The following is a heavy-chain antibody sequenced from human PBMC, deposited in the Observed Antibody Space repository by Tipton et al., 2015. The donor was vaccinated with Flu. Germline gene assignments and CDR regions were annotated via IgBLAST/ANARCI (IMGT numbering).Heavy chain of an antibody. D-gene: IGHD3-9*01. CDR2: INHSGST. CDR1: GGSFSGYY. CDR3: TRKEYDILSGYYNGVDY. J-gene: IGHJ4*02. Sequence: TLSLTCAVYGGSFSGYYWSWIRQPPGKGLEWIGEINHSGSTNYNRSRKSRVTISVDTSKNQFALRLSTVTAADTAVYYCTRKEYDILSGYYNGVDYWGQGTLVTVSS. V-gene: IGHV4-34*01.